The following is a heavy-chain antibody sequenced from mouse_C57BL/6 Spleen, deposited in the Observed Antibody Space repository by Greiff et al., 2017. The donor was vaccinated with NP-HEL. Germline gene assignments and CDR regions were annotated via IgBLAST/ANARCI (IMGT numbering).Heavy chain of an antibody. J-gene: IGHJ3*01. Sequence: QVQLKQPGAELVRPGSSVKLSCKASGYTFTSYWMHWVKQRPIQGLEWIGNIDPSDSETHYNQKFKDKATLTVDQSSSTAYMQLSSLTSEDSAVYYYAIYYDYAWFAYWGQGTLVTVSA. V-gene: IGHV1-52*01. CDR2: IDPSDSET. D-gene: IGHD2-4*01. CDR3: AIYYDYAWFAY. CDR1: GYTFTSYW.